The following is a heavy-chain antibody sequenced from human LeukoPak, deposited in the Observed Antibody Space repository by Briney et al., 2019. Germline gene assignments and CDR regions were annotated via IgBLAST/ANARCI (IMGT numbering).Heavy chain of an antibody. Sequence: ASVKVSCKASGGTFSSYAISWVRQAPGQGLEWMGGIIPIFGTANYAQKFQGRVTITADESTSTAYMELSSLRFEDTAVYYCARVLGIVVVPAADNDAFDIWGQGTMVTVSS. J-gene: IGHJ3*02. V-gene: IGHV1-69*13. CDR2: IIPIFGTA. CDR1: GGTFSSYA. CDR3: ARVLGIVVVPAADNDAFDI. D-gene: IGHD2-2*01.